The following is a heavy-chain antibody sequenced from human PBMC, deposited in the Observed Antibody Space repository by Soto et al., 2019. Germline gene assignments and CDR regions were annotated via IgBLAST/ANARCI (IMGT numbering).Heavy chain of an antibody. D-gene: IGHD5-12*01. Sequence: QLQLQESGPGLVKPSETLSLTCSVSGGSISSRTFWWAWIRQPPGKGLEWIGDMYYSGTSYSSQSLKSRLTLTVETSKNHSSLKLNSVTAADTALSYCARHPREEYNYGGTGIFDSGGQGPLSTFPS. CDR3: ARHPREEYNYGGTGIFDS. CDR2: MYYSGTS. V-gene: IGHV4-39*01. CDR1: GGSISSRTFW. J-gene: IGHJ4*02.